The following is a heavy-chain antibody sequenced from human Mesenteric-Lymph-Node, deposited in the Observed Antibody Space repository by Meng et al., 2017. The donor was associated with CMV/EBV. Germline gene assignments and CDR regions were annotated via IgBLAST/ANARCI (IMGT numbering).Heavy chain of an antibody. V-gene: IGHV4-31*02. Sequence: WVRQAPGKGLEWIGYIYYSGSTYYNPSLKSRVTILVDTSKNQFSLKLNSVTAADTAVYYCARAARPTSANKYGCFDYWGQGTLVTVSS. D-gene: IGHD6-6*01. J-gene: IGHJ4*02. CDR3: ARAARPTSANKYGCFDY. CDR2: IYYSGST.